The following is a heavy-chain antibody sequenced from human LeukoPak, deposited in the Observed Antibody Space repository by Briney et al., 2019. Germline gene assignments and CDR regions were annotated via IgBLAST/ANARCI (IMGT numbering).Heavy chain of an antibody. CDR3: ARTTEGGYSYGYFYYYYMDV. J-gene: IGHJ6*03. D-gene: IGHD5-18*01. Sequence: SETLSLTCTVSGDSISSYYWSWIRQPAGKGLEWIGRIYTSGSTNYNPSLKSRVTMSIDTSKNQFSLKLSSVTAADTAVYYCARTTEGGYSYGYFYYYYMDVWGKGTTVTISS. V-gene: IGHV4-4*07. CDR1: GDSISSYY. CDR2: IYTSGST.